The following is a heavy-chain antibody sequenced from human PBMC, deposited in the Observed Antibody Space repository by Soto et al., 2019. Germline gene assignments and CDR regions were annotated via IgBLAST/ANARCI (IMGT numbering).Heavy chain of an antibody. V-gene: IGHV3-7*01. Sequence: GGSLRLSCAASGFTFSTYWMNWVRQAPGKGLEWVANIKQDGSEKYYVDSVKGRFAISRDDAKDSLFLQMNNLRAEDTAVYYCVRDWSTFWGMDVWGQGTTVTVSS. CDR2: IKQDGSEK. CDR1: GFTFSTYW. CDR3: VRDWSTFWGMDV. J-gene: IGHJ6*02.